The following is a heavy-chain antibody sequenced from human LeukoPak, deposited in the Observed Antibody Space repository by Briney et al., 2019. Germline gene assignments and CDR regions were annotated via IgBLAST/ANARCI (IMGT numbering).Heavy chain of an antibody. J-gene: IGHJ4*02. Sequence: ASVKVSCTTSGYTFTYYYIHWVRQAPGQGLEWMGWINPNSGETNSAQKFQGRVTMTGDTSISTAYMELRRVTSDDTAVYYCARDRDYSNTERGFDYWGQGTLVTVSS. CDR1: GYTFTYYY. V-gene: IGHV1-2*02. CDR3: ARDRDYSNTERGFDY. D-gene: IGHD4-11*01. CDR2: INPNSGET.